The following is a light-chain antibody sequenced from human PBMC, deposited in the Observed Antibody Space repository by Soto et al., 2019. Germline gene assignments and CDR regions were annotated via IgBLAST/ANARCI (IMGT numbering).Light chain of an antibody. CDR2: GAS. CDR1: QGVSSN. V-gene: IGKV3-15*01. J-gene: IGKJ1*01. CDR3: QQYNNWPPAWT. Sequence: EIVMTQSPATLSVSPGGKATLSCRASQGVSSNLAWYQQKPGQAPRLLIYGASTRATGIPARFSGSGSGTEFTLTISSLQSEDFAVYYCQQYNNWPPAWTFGQGTKVDIK.